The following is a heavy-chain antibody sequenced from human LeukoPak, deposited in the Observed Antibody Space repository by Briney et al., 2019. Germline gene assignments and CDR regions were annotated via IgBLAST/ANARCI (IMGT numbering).Heavy chain of an antibody. Sequence: GSLRLSCAAAGFTFSNYGMTWVRQAPGKGLEWVSGISGSGGSTNYADSVKGRFTISRDNAKNSLYLQMNSLRAEDTAVYYCMRASYADGGYFDYWGQGTLVTVSS. CDR3: MRASYADGGYFDY. CDR2: ISGSGGST. J-gene: IGHJ4*02. D-gene: IGHD3-16*01. CDR1: GFTFSNYG. V-gene: IGHV3-23*01.